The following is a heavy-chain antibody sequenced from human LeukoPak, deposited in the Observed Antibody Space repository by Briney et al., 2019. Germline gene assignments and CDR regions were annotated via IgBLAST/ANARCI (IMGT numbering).Heavy chain of an antibody. CDR3: AKALAVAGNYYYYGMDV. CDR1: GFTFDDYA. CDR2: ISWNSGSI. J-gene: IGHJ6*02. Sequence: GGSLRLSCAASGFTFDDYAMHWVRQAPGKGLEWVSGISWNSGSIGYADSVKGRFTISRDNAKNSLYLQMNSLRAEDTALYYCAKALAVAGNYYYYGMDVWGQGTTVTV. D-gene: IGHD6-19*01. V-gene: IGHV3-9*01.